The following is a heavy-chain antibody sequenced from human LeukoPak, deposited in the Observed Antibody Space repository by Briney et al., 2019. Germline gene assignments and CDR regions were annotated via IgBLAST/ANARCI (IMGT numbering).Heavy chain of an antibody. J-gene: IGHJ4*02. CDR2: IYYSGST. CDR1: GSSISSGGYY. CDR3: ARALAYCGGDCYTTFDY. V-gene: IGHV4-31*03. Sequence: SETLSLTCTVSGSSISSGGYYWSWIRQHPGKGLEWIGYIYYSGSTYYNPSLKSRVTISVDTSKNQFSLKLSSVTAADTAVYYCARALAYCGGDCYTTFDYWGQGTLVTVSS. D-gene: IGHD2-21*02.